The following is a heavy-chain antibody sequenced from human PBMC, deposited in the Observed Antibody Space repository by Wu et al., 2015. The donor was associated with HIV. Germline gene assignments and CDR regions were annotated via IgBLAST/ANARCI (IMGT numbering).Heavy chain of an antibody. CDR2: IIPIFGTA. CDR3: ARGTDYYDSSGYYGGFQH. CDR1: GGTFSSYA. D-gene: IGHD3-22*01. Sequence: QVQLVQSGAEVKKPGSSVKVSCKASGGTFSSYAISWVRQAPGQGLEWMGRIIPIFGTANYAQKFQGRVTITADESTSTAYMELSSLRSEDTAVYYCARGTDYYDSSGYYGGFQHWGQGTLVTVSS. V-gene: IGHV1-69*15. J-gene: IGHJ1*01.